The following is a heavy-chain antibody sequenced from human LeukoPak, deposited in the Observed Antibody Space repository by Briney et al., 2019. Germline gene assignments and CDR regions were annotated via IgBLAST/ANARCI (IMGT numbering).Heavy chain of an antibody. V-gene: IGHV3-21*01. J-gene: IGHJ4*02. D-gene: IGHD3-22*01. Sequence: AGGSLRLSCAASGFTFSSYSMTWVRQAPGKGLGWVSSISSSSSYIYYADSVKGRFTISRDSAKNSLYLQMNSLRAEDTAVYYCARVYHYYDSSGYHTHFDYWGQGTLVTVSS. CDR1: GFTFSSYS. CDR3: ARVYHYYDSSGYHTHFDY. CDR2: ISSSSSYI.